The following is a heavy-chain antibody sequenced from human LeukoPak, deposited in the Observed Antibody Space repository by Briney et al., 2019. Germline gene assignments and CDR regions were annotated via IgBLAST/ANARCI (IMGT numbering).Heavy chain of an antibody. Sequence: GGSLRLSCAASGFTFSDYYMSWIRQAPGKGLEWVSAISGSGGSTYYADSVKGRFTISRDNSKNTLYLQMNSLRAEDTAVYCCAKLGGYSSSFSKLLDYWGQGTLVTVSS. J-gene: IGHJ4*02. CDR3: AKLGGYSSSFSKLLDY. CDR2: ISGSGGST. V-gene: IGHV3-23*01. D-gene: IGHD6-13*01. CDR1: GFTFSDYY.